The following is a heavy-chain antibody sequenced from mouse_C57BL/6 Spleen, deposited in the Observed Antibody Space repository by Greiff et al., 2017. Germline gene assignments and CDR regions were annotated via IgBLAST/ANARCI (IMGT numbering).Heavy chain of an antibody. Sequence: VQLKESGPGLAKPSQTLSLTCSVTGYSITSDYWNWIRKFPGNKLAYMGYISYSGSTYYNPSLKSRISITRDTSKNQYYLQLNSVTTEDTATYYCAREGNYYGSSSYWYFDVWGTGTTVTVSS. CDR1: GYSITSDY. CDR3: AREGNYYGSSSYWYFDV. V-gene: IGHV3-8*01. CDR2: ISYSGST. D-gene: IGHD1-1*01. J-gene: IGHJ1*03.